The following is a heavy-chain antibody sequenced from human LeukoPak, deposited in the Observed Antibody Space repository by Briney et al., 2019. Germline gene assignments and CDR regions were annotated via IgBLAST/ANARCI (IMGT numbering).Heavy chain of an antibody. J-gene: IGHJ4*02. CDR3: ANSAAAPFYFDY. V-gene: IGHV1-69*04. CDR1: GGTFSSYA. D-gene: IGHD6-13*01. CDR2: IIPILGIA. Sequence: SVKVSCKASGGTFSSYAISWVRQAPGQGLEWMGRIIPILGIANYAQKFQGRVTITTDESTSTAYMELSSLRSEDTAVFYCANSAAAPFYFDYWGQGTLVTVSS.